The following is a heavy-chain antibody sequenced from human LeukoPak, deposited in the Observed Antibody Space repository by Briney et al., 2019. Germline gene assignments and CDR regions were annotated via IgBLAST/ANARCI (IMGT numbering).Heavy chain of an antibody. Sequence: SETLSLTCTVSGGSISSYYWSWIRQPPGKGLEWIGYIYYSGSTNYNPSLKSRVTISVDTSKNQFSLKLSSVTAADTAVYYCARPYCSGGSCYRDWGQGTLVTVPS. CDR2: IYYSGST. CDR1: GGSISSYY. J-gene: IGHJ4*02. CDR3: ARPYCSGGSCYRD. D-gene: IGHD2-15*01. V-gene: IGHV4-59*01.